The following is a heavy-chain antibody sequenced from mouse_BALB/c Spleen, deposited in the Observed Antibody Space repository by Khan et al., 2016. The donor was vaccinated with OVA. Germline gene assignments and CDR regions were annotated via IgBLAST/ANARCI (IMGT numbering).Heavy chain of an antibody. CDR3: ASENYYGRSCYAMDY. V-gene: IGHV1S41*01. J-gene: IGHJ4*01. CDR2: IGPGSSNA. CDR1: GYTFTSYW. Sequence: DLVKPGASVKLSCKASGYTFTSYWINWIKQRPGQGLEWIGRIGPGSSNAYYNDMFKDKATLTVDTSSNTAHIQLSSLSSEDSAVYFCASENYYGRSCYAMDYWGQGTSVTVSA. D-gene: IGHD1-1*01.